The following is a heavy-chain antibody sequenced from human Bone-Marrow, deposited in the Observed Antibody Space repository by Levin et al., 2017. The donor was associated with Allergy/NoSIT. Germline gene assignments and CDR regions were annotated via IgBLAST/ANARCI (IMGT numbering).Heavy chain of an antibody. J-gene: IGHJ4*02. CDR3: ARDGRYQLIALLSYFDC. V-gene: IGHV4-38-2*02. CDR2: IFYNGKT. D-gene: IGHD2-15*01. Sequence: SETLSLTCAVSGYSINTSYHWGWFRQPPGKGLQWIGSIFYNGKTHYNPSLRSRVTISLDTSRNQFSLGLISVTAADTAVYFCARDGRYQLIALLSYFDCCGQGTRVTVSS. CDR1: GYSINTSYH.